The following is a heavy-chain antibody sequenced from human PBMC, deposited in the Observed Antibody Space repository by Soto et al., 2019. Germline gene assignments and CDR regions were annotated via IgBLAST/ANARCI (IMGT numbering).Heavy chain of an antibody. CDR1: GFTFSSYG. V-gene: IGHV3-30*18. CDR2: ISYDGSNK. Sequence: QVQLVESGGGVVQPGRSLRLSCAASGFTFSSYGMHWVRQAPGKGLEWVAVISYDGSNKYYADSVKGRFTISRDNSKNPLYLQMNSLGGEDTGVYYCAKGNAGWVGTAFYYWGQGTLVTVSS. D-gene: IGHD2-21*02. J-gene: IGHJ4*02. CDR3: AKGNAGWVGTAFYY.